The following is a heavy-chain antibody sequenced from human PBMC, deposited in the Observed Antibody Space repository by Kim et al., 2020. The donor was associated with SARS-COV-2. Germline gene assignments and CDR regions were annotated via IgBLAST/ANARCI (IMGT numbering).Heavy chain of an antibody. CDR1: GFTFNKFD. CDR2: LGTAGDT. V-gene: IGHV3-13*01. D-gene: IGHD6-6*01. Sequence: GGSLRLSCAASGFTFNKFDMHWVRQATGKGLEWVSTLGTAGDTYYAGSVKGRITISRENAENSLYLQMNSLRAGDTAVYYCARSYSRSSASYYYYYYGVGVWGQGATVTVSS. CDR3: ARSYSRSSASYYYYYYGVGV. J-gene: IGHJ6*01.